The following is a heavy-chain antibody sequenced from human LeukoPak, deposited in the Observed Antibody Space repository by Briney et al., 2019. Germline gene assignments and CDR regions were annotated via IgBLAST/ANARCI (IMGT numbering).Heavy chain of an antibody. V-gene: IGHV1-2*02. CDR2: INPNSGGT. J-gene: IGHJ4*02. D-gene: IGHD3-10*02. CDR3: ARVPAAVVRGVIITHFDY. CDR1: GYIFTGYY. Sequence: VASVKLSCNASGYIFTGYYLFWVRQAPGQGLEWMGWINPNSGGTNYAQKFQGRVTMTRDTSISTAYMELSRLSFDDTAVYYCARVPAAVVRGVIITHFDYWGQGTLVTVSS.